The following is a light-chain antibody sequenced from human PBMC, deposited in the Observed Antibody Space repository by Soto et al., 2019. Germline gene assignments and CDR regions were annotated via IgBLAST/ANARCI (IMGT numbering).Light chain of an antibody. Sequence: QTVVTQEPSLTVSPGGTVTLTFGSSIGAVTSRHHPYWLQQKPGQAPKTLIYDTSNKHSWTPARLAGSLLGGKAALTLSDARPEDEADYYCLLSFNGAWVFGGGTKLTVL. CDR2: DTS. CDR3: LLSFNGAWV. CDR1: IGAVTSRHH. V-gene: IGLV7-46*01. J-gene: IGLJ3*02.